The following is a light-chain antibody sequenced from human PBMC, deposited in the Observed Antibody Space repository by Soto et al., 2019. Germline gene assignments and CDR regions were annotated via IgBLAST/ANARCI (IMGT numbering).Light chain of an antibody. J-gene: IGKJ2*03. CDR2: GAS. CDR3: QNSYTTPYS. CDR1: QTISRC. V-gene: IGKV1-39*01. Sequence: DIQMTQSPSSLSAFVGDRVTITCRARQTISRCLNWYQQKPGKAPPVLISGASSMQTGVPSRFSGSGSGKDFTLTIRSLQPEDFATYYCQNSYTTPYSFGRGTKMEI.